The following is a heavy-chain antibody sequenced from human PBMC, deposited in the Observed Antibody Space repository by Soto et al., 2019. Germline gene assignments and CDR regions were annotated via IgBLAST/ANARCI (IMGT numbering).Heavy chain of an antibody. J-gene: IGHJ6*02. CDR2: ISSRSDTL. CDR3: ARDRSGRYDSGSYPYYYYYYGMDV. Sequence: GGSLRLSCEGSGFTFSAYAMNWVRQAPGKGLEWVSYISSRSDTLYYADSVKGRFTISRDNAKNSLYLQMNSLRAEDTAVYYCARDRSGRYDSGSYPYYYYYYGMDVWGQGTTVT. V-gene: IGHV3-48*04. D-gene: IGHD3-10*01. CDR1: GFTFSAYA.